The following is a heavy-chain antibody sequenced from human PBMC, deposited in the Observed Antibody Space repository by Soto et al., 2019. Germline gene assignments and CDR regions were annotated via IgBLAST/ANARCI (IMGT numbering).Heavy chain of an antibody. D-gene: IGHD3-10*01. V-gene: IGHV4-34*01. Sequence: PSETLSLTCAVYGGSFSGYYWSWIRQPPGKGLGWIGEINHSGSTNYNPSLKSRVTISVDTSKNQFSLKLRSVTAADTAVYYCARGGYGSGSYYRRSYYYYYGMDVWGQGTTVTVSS. J-gene: IGHJ6*02. CDR1: GGSFSGYY. CDR3: ARGGYGSGSYYRRSYYYYYGMDV. CDR2: INHSGST.